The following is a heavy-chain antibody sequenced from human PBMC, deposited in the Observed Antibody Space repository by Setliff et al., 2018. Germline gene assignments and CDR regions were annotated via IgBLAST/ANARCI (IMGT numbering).Heavy chain of an antibody. CDR3: TRGNFYYFDRTGRGPNWFDP. V-gene: IGHV3-21*01. CDR1: GITFSIYS. J-gene: IGHJ5*02. D-gene: IGHD3-22*01. CDR2: ISHSNTYI. Sequence: GGSLRLSCAASGITFSIYSMNWVRQAPGRGLEWVSSISHSNTYIYYADSVKGRFTISRDNATNSLYLQMTYLRAEDTAVYYCTRGNFYYFDRTGRGPNWFDPWGQGTLVTVSS.